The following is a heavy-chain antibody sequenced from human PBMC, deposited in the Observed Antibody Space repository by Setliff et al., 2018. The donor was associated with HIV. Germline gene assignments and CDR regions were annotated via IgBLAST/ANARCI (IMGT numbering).Heavy chain of an antibody. CDR3: ATGNYGGNPLNNWFDP. Sequence: ASVKVSCKVSGYTLTELSMHWVRQAPGQGLEWMGWISAYNGNTNYAQKLQGRVTMTTDTSTSTAYMELRSLRSDDTAVYYCATGNYGGNPLNNWFDPWGQGTLVTVSS. J-gene: IGHJ5*02. CDR1: GYTLTELS. V-gene: IGHV1-18*01. CDR2: ISAYNGNT. D-gene: IGHD4-17*01.